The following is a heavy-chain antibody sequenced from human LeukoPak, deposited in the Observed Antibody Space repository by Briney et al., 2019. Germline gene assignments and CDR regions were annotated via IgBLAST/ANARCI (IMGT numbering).Heavy chain of an antibody. V-gene: IGHV4-61*01. Sequence: SETLSLTCTVSGGSVSSGSYYWSWIRQPPGKGLEWIGYIYYSGSTNYNPSLKSRVTISVDTSKNQFSLKLSSVTAADTAVYYCARGPSWRITMVRGVYFDYWGQGTLVTVSS. D-gene: IGHD3-10*01. CDR1: GGSVSSGSYY. CDR2: IYYSGST. CDR3: ARGPSWRITMVRGVYFDY. J-gene: IGHJ4*02.